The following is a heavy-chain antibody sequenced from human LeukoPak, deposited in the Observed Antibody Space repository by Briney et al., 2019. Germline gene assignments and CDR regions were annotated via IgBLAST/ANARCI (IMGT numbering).Heavy chain of an antibody. CDR3: TTMVQFG. V-gene: IGHV3-74*03. CDR2: INSAGSST. Sequence: PGGSLRLSCAASGFTFSSYWMHWVPQAPGKGLVWVSRINSAGSSTAYADSVKGRFTISRDNAKSTLYLQMNSLRAEDTAVYYCTTMVQFGWGQGTLVTVSS. J-gene: IGHJ4*02. D-gene: IGHD3-10*01. CDR1: GFTFSSYW.